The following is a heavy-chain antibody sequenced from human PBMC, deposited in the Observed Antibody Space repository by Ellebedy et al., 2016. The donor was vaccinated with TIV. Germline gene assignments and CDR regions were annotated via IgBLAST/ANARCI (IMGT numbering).Heavy chain of an antibody. D-gene: IGHD3-22*01. Sequence: GGSLRLSXAASGFTVSSNYMSWVRQAPGKGLEWVSGISWNSGSIGYADSVKGRFTISRDNAKNSLYLQMNSLRAEDTALYYCAKDHRYYDSSGPGHWGQGTLVTVSS. J-gene: IGHJ4*02. V-gene: IGHV3-9*01. CDR2: ISWNSGSI. CDR3: AKDHRYYDSSGPGH. CDR1: GFTVSSNY.